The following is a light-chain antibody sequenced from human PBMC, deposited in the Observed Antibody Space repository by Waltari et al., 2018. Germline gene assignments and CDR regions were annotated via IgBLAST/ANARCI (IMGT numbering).Light chain of an antibody. CDR2: DVS. CDR1: SSAVGAYKY. CDR3: SSFTSDTTVV. Sequence: QSALTQPASVSGSPGQSIPIPCSGTSSAVGAYKYVSWYQQHPGTAPNLMIYDVSNRPSGVSNRFSGSKSGNTASLTVSGLQTEDEADYYCSSFTSDTTVVFGGGTKLTVL. J-gene: IGLJ2*01. V-gene: IGLV2-14*03.